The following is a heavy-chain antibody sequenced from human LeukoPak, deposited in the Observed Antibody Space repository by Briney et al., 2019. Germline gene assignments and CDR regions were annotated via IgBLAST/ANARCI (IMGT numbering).Heavy chain of an antibody. CDR2: ISGSGGST. CDR1: GFTFSSYA. CDR3: AKDQMGYYDFWSGYYRPGGFDY. Sequence: GGSLRLSCAASGFTFSSYATSWVRQAPGKGLEWVSAISGSGGSTYYADSVKGRFTISRDNSKNTLYLQMNSLRAEDTAVYYCAKDQMGYYDFWSGYYRPGGFDYWGQGTLVTVSS. V-gene: IGHV3-23*01. J-gene: IGHJ4*02. D-gene: IGHD3-3*01.